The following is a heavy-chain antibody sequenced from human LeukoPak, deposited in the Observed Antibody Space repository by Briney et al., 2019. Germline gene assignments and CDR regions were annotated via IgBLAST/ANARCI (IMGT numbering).Heavy chain of an antibody. CDR2: IGTAGDT. V-gene: IGHV3-13*04. CDR3: ARTSGSYYEFDY. CDR1: GFTFSSYD. J-gene: IGHJ4*02. Sequence: GGSLRLSCAASGFTFSSYDMHWVRQATGKGLEWVSAIGTAGDTYYPGSVKGRSTISRENAKNSLYLQMNSLRAGDTAVYYCARTSGSYYEFDYWGQGTLVTVSS. D-gene: IGHD1-26*01.